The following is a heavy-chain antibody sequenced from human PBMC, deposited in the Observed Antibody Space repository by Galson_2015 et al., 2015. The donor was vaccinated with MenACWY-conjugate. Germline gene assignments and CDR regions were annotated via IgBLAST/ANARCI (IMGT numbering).Heavy chain of an antibody. D-gene: IGHD2-2*01. J-gene: IGHJ3*02. CDR2: FDPEDGET. CDR1: GYTLTELS. CDR3: ATIRYCSSTSCQALGRHDAFDI. Sequence: SVKVSCKVSGYTLTELSMHWVRQAPGKGLEWMGGFDPEDGETIYAQKFQGRVTMTEDTSTDTAYMELSSLRSEDTAVYYCATIRYCSSTSCQALGRHDAFDIWGQGTMVTVSS. V-gene: IGHV1-24*01.